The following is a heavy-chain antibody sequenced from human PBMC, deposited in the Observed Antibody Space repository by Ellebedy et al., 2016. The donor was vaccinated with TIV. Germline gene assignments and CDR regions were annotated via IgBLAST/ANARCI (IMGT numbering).Heavy chain of an antibody. CDR1: GGSISSSTYY. D-gene: IGHD4-17*01. Sequence: MPSETLSLTCTASGGSISSSTYYWGWIRQPPGKGLEWIGSIYYSRSTYYNPSPKRRVTISVDTSKNPFSLKLSTVTDEDTAVYYCVRHSTVTTGYHHHWGQGTLVTVSS. J-gene: IGHJ1*01. CDR2: IYYSRST. CDR3: VRHSTVTTGYHHH. V-gene: IGHV4-39*01.